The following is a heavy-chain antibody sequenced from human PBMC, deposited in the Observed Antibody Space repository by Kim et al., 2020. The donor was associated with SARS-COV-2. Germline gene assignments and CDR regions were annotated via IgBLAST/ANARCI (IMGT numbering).Heavy chain of an antibody. V-gene: IGHV3-30*07. J-gene: IGHJ6*02. Sequence: SVKGRCTISRDHSKNTMSLQMNRRRAEDTAVYYCAREHCSSISCVRGMDVWGQGTTVTVSS. CDR3: AREHCSSISCVRGMDV. D-gene: IGHD2-2*01.